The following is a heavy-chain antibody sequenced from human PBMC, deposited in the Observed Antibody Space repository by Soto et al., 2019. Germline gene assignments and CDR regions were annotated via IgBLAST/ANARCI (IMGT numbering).Heavy chain of an antibody. D-gene: IGHD2-2*01. CDR1: GGSLKSGGYY. CDR2: IYYTGRN. CDR3: ERDVTSNHNCFDL. Sequence: QVQLQESGPGLVKPSQTLSLTCTVSGGSLKSGGYYWSWIRQHPGRGRVWIGYIYYTGRNYYNPSLESGFTSSVNTSKNQFSVKLSSVTAADAAVYYCERDVTSNHNCFDLWCHGTLVTVSS. J-gene: IGHJ5*02. V-gene: IGHV4-31*02.